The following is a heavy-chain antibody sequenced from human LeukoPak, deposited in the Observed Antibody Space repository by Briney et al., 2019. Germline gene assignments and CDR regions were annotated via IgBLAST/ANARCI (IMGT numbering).Heavy chain of an antibody. J-gene: IGHJ4*02. Sequence: ASVKVSCKVSGYTLTELSMHWVRQAPGKGKERMGGFDPEDAQTIYAPTFQARVPMTEDTSTDTAYMELTSLTSEDTAVYYCATRRERYEGFLFYFDYWGQGTLVTVSS. CDR3: ATRRERYEGFLFYFDY. D-gene: IGHD5-12*01. CDR1: GYTLTELS. V-gene: IGHV1-24*01. CDR2: FDPEDAQT.